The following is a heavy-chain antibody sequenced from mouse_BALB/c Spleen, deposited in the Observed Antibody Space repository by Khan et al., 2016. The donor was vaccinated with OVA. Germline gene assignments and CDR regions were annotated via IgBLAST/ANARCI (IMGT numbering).Heavy chain of an antibody. Sequence: QVQLQQSGPGLVAPSQSLSLTCTVSGFSLTSYGVHWVRQPPGKGLEWLGVIWVGGSTNYNSALMSRLSISKDNSKSQVFLKMNSLQTDDPAMYYCARLEDIWGQSTTLKGSS. D-gene: IGHD1-3*01. CDR3: ARLEDI. CDR1: GFSLTSYG. V-gene: IGHV2-9*02. CDR2: IWVGGST. J-gene: IGHJ2*01.